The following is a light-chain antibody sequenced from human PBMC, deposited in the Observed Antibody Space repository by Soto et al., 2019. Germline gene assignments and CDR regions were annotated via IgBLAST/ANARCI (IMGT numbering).Light chain of an antibody. CDR2: AAS. CDR3: KQVNSYPLI. CDR1: QGISSF. J-gene: IGKJ4*01. Sequence: DIQLTQSPSFLSASIGDRVTITCRASQGISSFLAWYQQKPGKAPNLLIYAASTLQGGVPSRFSGSGSGTKFPLTVSNLQPEDFAIYYCKQVNSYPLIFGGGTRV. V-gene: IGKV1-9*01.